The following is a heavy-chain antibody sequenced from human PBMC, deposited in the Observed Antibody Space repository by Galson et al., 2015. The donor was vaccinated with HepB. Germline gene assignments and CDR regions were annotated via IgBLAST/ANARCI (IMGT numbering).Heavy chain of an antibody. V-gene: IGHV3-21*01. CDR2: ITSTTNYK. D-gene: IGHD3-3*01. Sequence: SLRLSCAASGFTFSNYSMNWVRQAPGKGLEWFSSITSTTNYKHYADSVEGRFTISRDNAKNSLYLQMNSLRAEDTAVYYCARDSVQVSFTIFGVVIHDSFDIWGQGTMVTVSS. J-gene: IGHJ3*02. CDR1: GFTFSNYS. CDR3: ARDSVQVSFTIFGVVIHDSFDI.